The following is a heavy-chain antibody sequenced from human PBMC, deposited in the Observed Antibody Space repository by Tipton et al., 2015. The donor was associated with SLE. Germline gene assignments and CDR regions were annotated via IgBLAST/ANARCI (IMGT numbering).Heavy chain of an antibody. J-gene: IGHJ6*02. V-gene: IGHV3-30*18. CDR3: AKQISPHYGMDV. CDR1: GFTFSSYS. CDR2: ISYDGSNK. Sequence: SLRLSCAASGFTFSSYSMNWVRQAPGKGLEWVAVISYDGSNKYYADSVKGRFTISRDNSKNTLYLQMNSLRAEDTAVYYCAKQISPHYGMDVWDQGTTVTVSS.